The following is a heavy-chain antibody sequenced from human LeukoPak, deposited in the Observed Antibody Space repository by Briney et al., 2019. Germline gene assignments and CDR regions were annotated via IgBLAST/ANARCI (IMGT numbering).Heavy chain of an antibody. J-gene: IGHJ4*02. CDR1: GGTFSSYA. CDR3: ASCRDYDILTGYFDY. V-gene: IGHV1-69*01. D-gene: IGHD3-9*01. Sequence: SVKVSCKASGGTFSSYAISWVRQAPGQGLEWMGGIIPIFGTANYAQKFQGRVTITADESTSTAYMELSSLRSEGTAVYYCASCRDYDILTGYFDYWGQGTLVTVSS. CDR2: IIPIFGTA.